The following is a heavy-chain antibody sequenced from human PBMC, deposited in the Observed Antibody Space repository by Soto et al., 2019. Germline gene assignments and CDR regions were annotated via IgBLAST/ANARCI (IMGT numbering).Heavy chain of an antibody. V-gene: IGHV4-34*01. CDR2: INHSGST. Sequence: SETLSLTCAVFGGSFSGYYWSLIRQPPGKGLEWIGEINHSGSTNYNPSLKSRVTISVDTSKNQFSLKLSSVTAADTAVYYCARVLTMVRGVIRRGFDPWGQGTLVTVSS. CDR3: ARVLTMVRGVIRRGFDP. J-gene: IGHJ5*02. D-gene: IGHD3-10*01. CDR1: GGSFSGYY.